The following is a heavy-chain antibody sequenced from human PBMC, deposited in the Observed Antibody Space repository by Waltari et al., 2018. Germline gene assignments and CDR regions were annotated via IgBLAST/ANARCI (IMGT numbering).Heavy chain of an antibody. CDR3: ARGNDFWSGYVRAEYFQL. CDR2: IYGTGST. Sequence: QVQLQESGPGLVKPSETLSPTCTVPGGSLSGYHWGWTRQPPGKGLEWIGYIYGTGSTNLNPSLKSRVTLSIDTSKNQLSLKLSSVTAADAAVYFCARGNDFWSGYVRAEYFQLWGQGTVVTVSS. CDR1: GGSLSGYH. V-gene: IGHV4-59*01. D-gene: IGHD3-3*01. J-gene: IGHJ1*01.